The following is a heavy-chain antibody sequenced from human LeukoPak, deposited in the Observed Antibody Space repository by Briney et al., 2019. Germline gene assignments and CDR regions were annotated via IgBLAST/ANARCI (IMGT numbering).Heavy chain of an antibody. D-gene: IGHD2-15*01. J-gene: IGHJ3*02. Sequence: GGSLRLSCAASGFTFSSYSMNWVRQAPGKGLEWVSYISSNSSTIYYADSVKGRFTISRDNAKNSLYLQMNSLRAEDTAVYYCARAVGYCSGGSCLGYDAFDIWGQGTMVTVSS. CDR1: GFTFSSYS. CDR2: ISSNSSTI. V-gene: IGHV3-48*01. CDR3: ARAVGYCSGGSCLGYDAFDI.